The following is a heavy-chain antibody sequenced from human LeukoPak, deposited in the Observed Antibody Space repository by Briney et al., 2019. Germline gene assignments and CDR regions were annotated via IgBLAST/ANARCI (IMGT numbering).Heavy chain of an antibody. CDR1: GYTFTGYY. V-gene: IGHV1-2*06. Sequence: ASVKVSCKASGYTFTGYYMHWVRQAPGQGLEWMGRINPNSGGTNYAQKFQGRVTMTRDTSISTAYMELSRLRSDDTAVYYCARDVQELSLDAFDIWGQGTMVTVS. CDR2: INPNSGGT. J-gene: IGHJ3*02. D-gene: IGHD3-16*02. CDR3: ARDVQELSLDAFDI.